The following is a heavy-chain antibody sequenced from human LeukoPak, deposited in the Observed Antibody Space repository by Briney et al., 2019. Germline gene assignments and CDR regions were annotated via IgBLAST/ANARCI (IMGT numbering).Heavy chain of an antibody. D-gene: IGHD3-3*01. CDR1: GFTLSSNA. CDR3: AKGGMTYYDFWSGYYTHKLFDY. Sequence: TGGSLRLSCAASGFTLSSNAMNWVRQAPGKGLEWVSAISGSGGSTYYADSVKGRFTISRDNSKNTLYLQMNSLRAEDMAVYYCAKGGMTYYDFWSGYYTHKLFDYWGQGTLVTVSS. V-gene: IGHV3-23*01. J-gene: IGHJ4*02. CDR2: ISGSGGST.